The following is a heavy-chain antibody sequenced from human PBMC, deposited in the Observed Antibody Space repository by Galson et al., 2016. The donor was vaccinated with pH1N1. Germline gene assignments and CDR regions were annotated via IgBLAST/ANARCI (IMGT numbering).Heavy chain of an antibody. Sequence: SLRLSCAASGFTFSRHTMHWVRQAPGKGLQYVSVIGTTGINIFYEDSVRDRFTVPRDNVRYTLHLQMDSLRTEDTAIYYCARDNGYYTDFDYWGQGTLVTVSP. D-gene: IGHD5-18*01. CDR1: GFTFSRHT. V-gene: IGHV3-64*02. CDR2: IGTTGINI. J-gene: IGHJ4*02. CDR3: ARDNGYYTDFDY.